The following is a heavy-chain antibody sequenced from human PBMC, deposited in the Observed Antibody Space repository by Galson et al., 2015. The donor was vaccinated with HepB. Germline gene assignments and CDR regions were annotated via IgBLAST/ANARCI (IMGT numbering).Heavy chain of an antibody. CDR3: ARVRSGYDNDAFDI. D-gene: IGHD5-12*01. CDR1: GYIFTSYY. J-gene: IGHJ3*02. V-gene: IGHV1-46*01. CDR2: INTTAGST. Sequence: SVKVSCKASGYIFTSYYLHWVRQAPGQGLEWMGIINTTAGSTTYAQRFQGRVTMTRDTSTNTVYTELSSLRADDTAVYYFARVRSGYDNDAFDIRGQGTMVTVSS.